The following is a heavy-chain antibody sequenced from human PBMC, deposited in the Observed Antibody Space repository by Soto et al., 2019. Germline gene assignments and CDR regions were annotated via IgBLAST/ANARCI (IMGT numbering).Heavy chain of an antibody. CDR3: ASIAAPGTTHFDF. D-gene: IGHD6-13*01. V-gene: IGHV4-39*01. Sequence: SETLSLTCTFSGGSLGSSSYYWGWIRQSPGKGLEWIGNIYYSGNTFYNPSLKSRVTISVDTSKNQFYLHLSSVTAADTAIFYCASIAAPGTTHFDFWGQGTLVTVSS. J-gene: IGHJ4*02. CDR2: IYYSGNT. CDR1: GGSLGSSSYY.